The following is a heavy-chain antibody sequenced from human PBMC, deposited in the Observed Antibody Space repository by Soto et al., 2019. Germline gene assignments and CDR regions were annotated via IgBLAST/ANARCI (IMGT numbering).Heavy chain of an antibody. CDR3: ASSSWNGDNWFDP. J-gene: IGHJ5*02. CDR2: IYYSGST. D-gene: IGHD6-13*01. CDR1: GGSISSSSYY. Sequence: SETLSLTCTVSGGSISSSSYYLGWIRQPPGKGLEWIGSIYYSGSTYYNPSLKSRVTISVDTSKNQFSLKLSSVTAADTAVYYCASSSWNGDNWFDPWGQGTLVTVSS. V-gene: IGHV4-39*01.